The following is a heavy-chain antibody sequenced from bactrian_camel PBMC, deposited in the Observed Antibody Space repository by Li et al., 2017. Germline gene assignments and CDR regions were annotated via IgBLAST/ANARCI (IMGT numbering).Heavy chain of an antibody. Sequence: VQLVESGGGSVQAGGSLILSCTFSGATYSRRCMAWFRQVPGKEREMVAQIQDDGAKHYDSTAEGRFTISKDAAKDTLDLRMTSLKPEDSGMYYCAVDGPVAFCSDYPSDFRGWGQGTQVTVS. J-gene: IGHJ4*01. D-gene: IGHD2*01. CDR2: IQDDGAK. V-gene: IGHV3S67*01. CDR1: GATYSRRC. CDR3: AVDGPVAFCSDYPSDFRG.